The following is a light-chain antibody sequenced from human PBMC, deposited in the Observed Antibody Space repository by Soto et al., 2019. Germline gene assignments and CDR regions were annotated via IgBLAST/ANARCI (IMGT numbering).Light chain of an antibody. CDR2: GAS. V-gene: IGKV3-20*01. Sequence: EMVLTQSPGTLSLSPGERATLSCRAGQSVSSGYLAWYQQKPGQTPRLPISGASSKSTGIPDRFSGSGSGTDFTLTISRLEPEDFAVYYGQQYGSSPYTFGQGTKLEIK. CDR1: QSVSSGY. CDR3: QQYGSSPYT. J-gene: IGKJ2*01.